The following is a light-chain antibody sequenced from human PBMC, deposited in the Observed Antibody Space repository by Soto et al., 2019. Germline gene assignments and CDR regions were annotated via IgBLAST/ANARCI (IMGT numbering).Light chain of an antibody. J-gene: IGLJ1*01. CDR2: DVS. Sequence: QPALTQPPSVSGSPGHSVAISCTGTSSDVGSYNRVSWYQQPPGSAPKLMIYDVSNRPSGVPDRFSGSKSGNAASLTISGLQAEDEADYYCSSYTSSNTYVFGTGTKVTVL. V-gene: IGLV2-18*02. CDR3: SSYTSSNTYV. CDR1: SSDVGSYNR.